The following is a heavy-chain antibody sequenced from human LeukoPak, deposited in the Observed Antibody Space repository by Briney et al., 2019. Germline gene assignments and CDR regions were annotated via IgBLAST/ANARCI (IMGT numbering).Heavy chain of an antibody. Sequence: GESLKISCKGSGYSFISYWIGWVRQMPGKGLEWMGIIYPGDSDTRYSPSFQGQVTISVDKSISTAYLQWGSLRASDTAIYYCARRGYCSGGGCPNWFDPWGHGTLVTVSS. CDR1: GYSFISYW. CDR2: IYPGDSDT. D-gene: IGHD2-15*01. J-gene: IGHJ5*02. CDR3: ARRGYCSGGGCPNWFDP. V-gene: IGHV5-51*01.